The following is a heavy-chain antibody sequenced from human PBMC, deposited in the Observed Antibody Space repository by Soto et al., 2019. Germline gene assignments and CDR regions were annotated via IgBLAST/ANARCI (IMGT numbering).Heavy chain of an antibody. J-gene: IGHJ4*02. CDR2: IDYNGVT. D-gene: IGHD2-15*01. CDR3: GKVLVGATGHTDSDS. Sequence: QVQLQESGPGLVKPSETLSLTCTVSGGSIYRSGYYWGWIRQPPRRGLEWIGNIDYNGVTYSNPSLKSRVTISRDTSKNQFSLKLTSVTAADTALYYCGKVLVGATGHTDSDSWGPGTLVAVSS. CDR1: GGSIYRSGYY. V-gene: IGHV4-39*01.